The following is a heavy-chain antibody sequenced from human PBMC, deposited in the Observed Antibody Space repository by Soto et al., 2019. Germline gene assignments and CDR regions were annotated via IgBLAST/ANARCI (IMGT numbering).Heavy chain of an antibody. D-gene: IGHD1-1*01. V-gene: IGHV4-39*01. CDR1: GGSISSNNYY. CDR3: ASHLRPANWSEGYFDY. J-gene: IGHJ4*02. Sequence: QLQLQESGPGLVKPSETLSLTCFVSGGSISSNNYYWGWIRQPPGKGREWIGSMSYSRSTYYNPYLKSPVPISVDTSKYQFSLKLTSVTAADAAVYYWASHLRPANWSEGYFDYWAQGPLVTVSS. CDR2: MSYSRST.